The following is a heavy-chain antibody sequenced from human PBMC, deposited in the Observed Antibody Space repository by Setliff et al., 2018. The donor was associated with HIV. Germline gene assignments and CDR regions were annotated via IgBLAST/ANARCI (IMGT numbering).Heavy chain of an antibody. V-gene: IGHV7-4-1*02. CDR1: GYTFTSFA. CDR3: ARKQSWSSGGEAFDI. CDR2: ISTNTGNP. D-gene: IGHD2-8*01. J-gene: IGHJ3*02. Sequence: ASVTVSCKASGYTFTSFAMNWVRQAPGQGLEWMGRISTNTGNPTYAQGFPGRCVFSLDTSVSTAYLQISSLKAEDTAVYYCARKQSWSSGGEAFDIWGQGIMVTVSS.